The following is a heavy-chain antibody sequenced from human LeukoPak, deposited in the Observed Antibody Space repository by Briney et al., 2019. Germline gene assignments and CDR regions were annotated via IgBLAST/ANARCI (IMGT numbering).Heavy chain of an antibody. CDR3: ARDWVTKKLSLDFDY. Sequence: ASVKVSCKASGYSFITYYIHWVRQAPGQGLEWMGLIDPSGDSTRYAQNFQGRVTMTRDTSANTVYMELSSLRSEDTAVYYCARDWVTKKLSLDFDYWGQGTLVTVSS. D-gene: IGHD4-11*01. J-gene: IGHJ4*02. CDR2: IDPSGDST. CDR1: GYSFITYY. V-gene: IGHV1-46*01.